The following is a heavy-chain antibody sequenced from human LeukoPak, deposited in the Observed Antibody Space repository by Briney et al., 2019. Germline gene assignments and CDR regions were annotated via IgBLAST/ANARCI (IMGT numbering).Heavy chain of an antibody. CDR3: ARTHNWNYVRD. D-gene: IGHD1-7*01. Sequence: SETLSLTCTVSGDSIISSSYFWGWIRQPPGRGLEWIGSISNSGSTYYNPSLKSRVTISIDTSKNQFSLKLSSVTAADTAVYYCARTHNWNYVRDGGQGTLVTVSS. CDR1: GDSIISSSYF. J-gene: IGHJ4*02. V-gene: IGHV4-39*07. CDR2: ISNSGST.